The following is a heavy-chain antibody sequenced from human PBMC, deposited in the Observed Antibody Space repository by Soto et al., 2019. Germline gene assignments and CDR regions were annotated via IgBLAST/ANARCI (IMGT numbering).Heavy chain of an antibody. CDR3: ARAGVLWFGIDY. Sequence: EVQLVESGGGLVQPGGSLRLSCAASGFTFSDHYMDWVRQAPGKGLEWVGRTRNKANSYTTEYAASVKGRFTISRDDSKNSLYLQMNSLKTEDTSVYYCARAGVLWFGIDYWGQGTLVTVSS. CDR1: GFTFSDHY. CDR2: TRNKANSYTT. V-gene: IGHV3-72*01. J-gene: IGHJ4*02. D-gene: IGHD3-10*01.